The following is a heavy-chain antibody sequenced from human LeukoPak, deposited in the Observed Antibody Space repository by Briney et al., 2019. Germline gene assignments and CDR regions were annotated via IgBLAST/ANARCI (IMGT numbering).Heavy chain of an antibody. CDR3: ARWADWSGYYEGYFDY. CDR2: ISDSGIRT. V-gene: IGHV3-23*01. J-gene: IGHJ4*02. D-gene: IGHD3-3*01. Sequence: GGSLRLSCAASAFSFTRYAMSWVRQAPGEGLEWVSTISDSGIRTFYADSVKGRFTISRDNSKNTLYLQMSSLRAEDTAVYYCARWADWSGYYEGYFDYWGQGTLVTVSS. CDR1: AFSFTRYA.